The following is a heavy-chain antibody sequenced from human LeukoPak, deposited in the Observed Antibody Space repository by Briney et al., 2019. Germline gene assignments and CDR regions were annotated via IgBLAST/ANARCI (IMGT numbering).Heavy chain of an antibody. CDR3: ASGDYYDSSALGQY. Sequence: SVKVSCKASGGTFSSYAISWVRQAPGQGLEWMGGIIRILDITNYAQKFQGRITITADKSTSTTYMELSSLRSEDTAVYYCASGDYYDSSALGQYWGQGTMVTVSS. D-gene: IGHD3-22*01. J-gene: IGHJ4*02. V-gene: IGHV1-69*10. CDR2: IIRILDIT. CDR1: GGTFSSYA.